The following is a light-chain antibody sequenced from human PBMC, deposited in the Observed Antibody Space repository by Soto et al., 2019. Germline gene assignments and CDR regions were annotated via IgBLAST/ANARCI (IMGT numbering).Light chain of an antibody. Sequence: SYELTQPPSVSVSPGQTASITCSGDKLGDKYTCWYQQKPGQSPVLVIYQDSERPSGIPERFSGSNSGNTATLTISGTQAMDEADYYCQAWASAIVVFGGWTKLTVL. CDR1: KLGDKY. J-gene: IGLJ2*01. V-gene: IGLV3-1*01. CDR2: QDS. CDR3: QAWASAIVV.